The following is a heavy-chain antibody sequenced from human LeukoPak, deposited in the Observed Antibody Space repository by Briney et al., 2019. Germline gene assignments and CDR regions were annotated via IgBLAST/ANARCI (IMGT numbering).Heavy chain of an antibody. CDR2: ITPFNGNT. Sequence: SVKVSCKASGYTFTYRYLHWVRQAPGQALEWMGWITPFNGNTNYAQKFQDRVTITRDRSMSTAYMELSSLRSEDTAMYYCARSALMRGDSHFGYWGQGTLVTVSS. D-gene: IGHD2-15*01. V-gene: IGHV1-45*02. CDR1: GYTFTYRY. J-gene: IGHJ4*02. CDR3: ARSALMRGDSHFGY.